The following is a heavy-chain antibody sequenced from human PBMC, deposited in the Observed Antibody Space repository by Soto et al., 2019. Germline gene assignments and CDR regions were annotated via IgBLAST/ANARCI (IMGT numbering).Heavy chain of an antibody. CDR2: ISGSGGST. D-gene: IGHD6-19*01. CDR3: AKVRRDSSGFEYFQH. Sequence: PGGSLRLSCAASGFTFSSYAMSWVRQAPGKGLEWVSAISGSGGSTYYADSMKGRFTISRDNSKNTLYLQMNSLRAEDTAVYYCAKVRRDSSGFEYFQHWGQGTLVTVSS. CDR1: GFTFSSYA. J-gene: IGHJ1*01. V-gene: IGHV3-23*01.